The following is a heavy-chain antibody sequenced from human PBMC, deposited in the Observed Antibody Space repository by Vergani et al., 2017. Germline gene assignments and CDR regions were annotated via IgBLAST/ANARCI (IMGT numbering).Heavy chain of an antibody. CDR2: ISTGSAGSETI. Sequence: EVQLLESGGGLVQPGGSRRLSCAASGFNFSGYIMNWVRQAPGKGLEWVSYISTGSAGSETIFYADSVKGRFTVSRDNAKNSLYLQMNSLRAEDTAVYYCARDHWANFDDWGQGTLVTVSS. D-gene: IGHD3-16*01. J-gene: IGHJ4*02. CDR3: ARDHWANFDD. V-gene: IGHV3-48*01. CDR1: GFNFSGYI.